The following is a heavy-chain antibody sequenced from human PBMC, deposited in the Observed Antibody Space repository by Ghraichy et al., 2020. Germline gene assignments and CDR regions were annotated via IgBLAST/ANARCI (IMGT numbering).Heavy chain of an antibody. V-gene: IGHV3-23*01. J-gene: IGHJ4*02. CDR1: GFTFSSYA. CDR3: AKARFSSGWYEDC. CDR2: ISGSGGST. Sequence: GGSLRLSCVASGFTFSSYAMNWVRQTPGKGLEWVSGISGSGGSTYYADSVKGRFTISRDNSKNTLFLQMNSLRAEDTAIYYCAKARFSSGWYEDCWGQGTLVTVSS. D-gene: IGHD6-19*01.